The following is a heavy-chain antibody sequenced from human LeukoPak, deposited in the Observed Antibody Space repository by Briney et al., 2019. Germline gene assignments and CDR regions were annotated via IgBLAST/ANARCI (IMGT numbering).Heavy chain of an antibody. CDR3: ARDSTGIQLWFRPSYYFDY. D-gene: IGHD5-18*01. CDR1: GYSISSGYY. CDR2: IYHSGST. Sequence: SETLSLTCTVSGYSISSGYYWGWIRQPPGKGLEWIGSIYHSGSTYYNPSLKSRVTISVDTSKNQFSLKLSSVTAADTAVYYCARDSTGIQLWFRPSYYFDYWGQGTLVTVSS. V-gene: IGHV4-38-2*02. J-gene: IGHJ4*02.